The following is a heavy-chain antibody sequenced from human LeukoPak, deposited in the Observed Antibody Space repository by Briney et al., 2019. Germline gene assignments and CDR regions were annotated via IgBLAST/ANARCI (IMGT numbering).Heavy chain of an antibody. CDR1: GFTFSSYD. V-gene: IGHV3-30*02. CDR3: ARSSGTDSGWWYWFDP. D-gene: IGHD6-19*01. CDR2: IRYDGSNT. J-gene: IGHJ5*02. Sequence: GGSLRLSCEASGFTFSSYDMHWVRQAPGKGLEWVAFIRYDGSNTYYAGSVKGRFTISRDNSKNTLYLHMNSLRAEDTAVYYCARSSGTDSGWWYWFDPWGQGTLVTVSS.